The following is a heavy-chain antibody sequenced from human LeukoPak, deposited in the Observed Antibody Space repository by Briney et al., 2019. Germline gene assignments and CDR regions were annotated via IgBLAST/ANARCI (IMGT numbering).Heavy chain of an antibody. CDR1: GGSISSGSYY. CDR3: AREGDSGSYYPAD. D-gene: IGHD1-26*01. J-gene: IGHJ4*02. V-gene: IGHV4-61*02. Sequence: SQTLSLTCTVSGGSISSGSYYWRWIRQPAGKGLEWIGRIYTSGSTNYNPSLKSRVTISVDTSKNQFSLKLSSVTAADTAVYYCAREGDSGSYYPADWGQGTLVTVSS. CDR2: IYTSGST.